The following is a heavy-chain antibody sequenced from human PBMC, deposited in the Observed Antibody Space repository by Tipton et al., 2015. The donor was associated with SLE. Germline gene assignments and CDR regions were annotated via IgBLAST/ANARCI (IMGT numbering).Heavy chain of an antibody. CDR1: GDLISSSDYF. J-gene: IGHJ3*02. Sequence: TLSLTCTVSGDLISSSDYFWGWIRQPPGKGLEWIGSISGSGSTYYGPSLKSRVTISVDTSKIQFSLNLKFVTAADTAIYYCARRKKYNAFDIWGQGTVVTV. D-gene: IGHD5-18*01. CDR2: ISGSGST. CDR3: ARRKKYNAFDI. V-gene: IGHV4-39*01.